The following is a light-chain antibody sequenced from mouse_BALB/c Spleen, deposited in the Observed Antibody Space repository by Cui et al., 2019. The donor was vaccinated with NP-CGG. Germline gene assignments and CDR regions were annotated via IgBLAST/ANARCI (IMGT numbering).Light chain of an antibody. CDR1: TGAVTTTNY. CDR2: GTN. CDR3: ALWYSNHWV. J-gene: IGLJ1*01. V-gene: IGLV1*01. Sequence: QAVLTQESALTTSPGETVTLTCRSSTGAVTTTNYANWVQEKPDHLFTGLIGGTNNRAPGVPARFSGSLIGDKAALTITGVQTEDEAIYFCALWYSNHWVFGGGTKLTVV.